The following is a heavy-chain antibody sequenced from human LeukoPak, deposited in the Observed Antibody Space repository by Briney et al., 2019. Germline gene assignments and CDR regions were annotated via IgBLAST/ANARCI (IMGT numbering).Heavy chain of an antibody. J-gene: IGHJ5*02. D-gene: IGHD3-9*01. CDR2: IYHTGST. CDR3: ARHGSRHGLRYFDWLLRENWFDP. Sequence: SETLSLTCAVYGGSFSGYYWGWLRQPPGKGLEWIVNIYHTGSTYYNPSLKSRVTISVDTSKNQFSLKLSSVTAADTAVYYCARHGSRHGLRYFDWLLRENWFDPWGQGTLVTVSS. CDR1: GGSFSGYY. V-gene: IGHV4-34*01.